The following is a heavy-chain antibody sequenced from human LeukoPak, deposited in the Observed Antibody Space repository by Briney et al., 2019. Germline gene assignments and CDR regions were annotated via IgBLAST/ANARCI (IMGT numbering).Heavy chain of an antibody. V-gene: IGHV1-69*05. CDR2: IIPIFGTA. J-gene: IGHJ3*02. CDR1: GGTFSSYA. CDR3: ARGLGSFDAFDI. D-gene: IGHD5-12*01. Sequence: SVKVSCKXSGGTFSSYAISWVRQAPRQGLEWKGRIIPIFGTANYAQKFQGRVTMTRDTSTSTVYMELSSLRSEDTAVYYCARGLGSFDAFDIWGQGTMVTVSS.